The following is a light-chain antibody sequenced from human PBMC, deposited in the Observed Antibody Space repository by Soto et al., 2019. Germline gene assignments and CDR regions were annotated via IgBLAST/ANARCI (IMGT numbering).Light chain of an antibody. J-gene: IGKJ1*01. V-gene: IGKV3-15*01. CDR3: QQYNDWPRT. Sequence: EIVMTQSPATLSVSPGERATLSCRASQSVGTYLAWYQQKPGQAPRILIYGASTRAAGISPRFSGGGSGTEFTLTISSLQSEDFEVYHCQQYNDWPRTFGQGTKVGIK. CDR2: GAS. CDR1: QSVGTY.